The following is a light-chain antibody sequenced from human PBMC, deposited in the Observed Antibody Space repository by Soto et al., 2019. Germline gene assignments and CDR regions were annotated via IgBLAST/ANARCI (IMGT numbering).Light chain of an antibody. Sequence: QSALTQPASVSGSPGQSITISCTGTSSDVGTYNLVSWYQHHPGKAPKLMIYEGSKRPSGVSNRFSGSKSGNTASLTISGLQAEDEADYYCCSYAGSSPDVFGTGTKLTVL. CDR1: SSDVGTYNL. CDR3: CSYAGSSPDV. V-gene: IGLV2-23*01. J-gene: IGLJ1*01. CDR2: EGS.